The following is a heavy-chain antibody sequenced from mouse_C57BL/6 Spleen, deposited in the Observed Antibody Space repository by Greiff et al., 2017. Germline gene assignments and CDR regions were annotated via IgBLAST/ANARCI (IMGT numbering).Heavy chain of an antibody. CDR3: AHYYGSSYYYAMDY. V-gene: IGHV1-64*01. CDR1: GYTFTSYW. CDR2: IHPNSGST. Sequence: QVQLQQPGAELVKPGASVKLSCKASGYTFTSYWMHWLKQRPGQGLEWIGMIHPNSGSTNYNEKFKSKATLTVDKSSSTAYMQLSSLTSEDSAVYYCAHYYGSSYYYAMDYWGQGTSVTVSS. D-gene: IGHD1-1*01. J-gene: IGHJ4*01.